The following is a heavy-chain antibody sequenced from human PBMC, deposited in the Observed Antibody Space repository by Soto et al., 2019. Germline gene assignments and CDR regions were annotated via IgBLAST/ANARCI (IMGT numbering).Heavy chain of an antibody. Sequence: PGGSLRLSCAGSRFTFTNFGMHWVRQAPGKGLEWVAYISYDGNSKFYADSVKGRFTISRDNAKNSLYLQMNSLRAEDTAVYYCASDSQQASYYGMDVWGQGTTVTVSS. CDR2: ISYDGNSK. J-gene: IGHJ6*02. CDR1: RFTFTNFG. V-gene: IGHV3-30*03. CDR3: ASDSQQASYYGMDV.